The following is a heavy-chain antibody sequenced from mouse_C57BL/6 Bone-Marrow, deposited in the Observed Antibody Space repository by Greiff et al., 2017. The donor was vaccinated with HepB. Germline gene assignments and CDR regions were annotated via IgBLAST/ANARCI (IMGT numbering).Heavy chain of an antibody. V-gene: IGHV7-1*01. Sequence: EVKLMESGGGLVQSGRSLRLSCATSGFTFSDFYMEWVRQAPGKGLEWIAASRNKANDYTTEYSASVKGRFIVSRDTSQSILYLQMNALRAEDTAIYYCARSYGSSPDYWGQGTTLTVSS. J-gene: IGHJ2*01. CDR1: GFTFSDFY. D-gene: IGHD1-1*01. CDR3: ARSYGSSPDY. CDR2: SRNKANDYTT.